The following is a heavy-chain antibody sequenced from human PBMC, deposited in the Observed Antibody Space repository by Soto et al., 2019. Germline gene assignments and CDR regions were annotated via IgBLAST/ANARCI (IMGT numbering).Heavy chain of an antibody. Sequence: SGPTLVNPTQTLTLTCTLSGFSLSTSGVGVGWIRQPPGKALEWLALIYWDGDKRDSPSLKSRLTITKDTSKNQVVLTMTNMGPEDTATYYCVRRLDGNSKPGWFDPWGQGTLVTVSS. J-gene: IGHJ5*02. CDR3: VRRLDGNSKPGWFDP. V-gene: IGHV2-5*02. CDR2: IYWDGDK. D-gene: IGHD1-26*01. CDR1: GFSLSTSGVG.